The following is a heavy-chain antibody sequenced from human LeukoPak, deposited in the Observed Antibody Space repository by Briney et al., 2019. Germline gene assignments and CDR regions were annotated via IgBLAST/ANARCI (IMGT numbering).Heavy chain of an antibody. CDR3: ARHGGSYAFDF. CDR1: GGSTSTYY. V-gene: IGHV4-59*08. Sequence: SETLSLTCTVSGGSTSTYYWSWIRQPPGKGLEWIGYIYYSGTPNYNPTLKSRVTMSVDTSKNQFSLKLSSVTAADTAVYYCARHGGSYAFDFWGQGTLVTVSS. CDR2: IYYSGTP. J-gene: IGHJ4*02. D-gene: IGHD3-16*01.